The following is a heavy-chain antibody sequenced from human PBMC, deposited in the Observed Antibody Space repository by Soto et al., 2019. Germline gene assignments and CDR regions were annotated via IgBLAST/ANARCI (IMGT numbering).Heavy chain of an antibody. V-gene: IGHV3-30*18. CDR1: GFTFSSYG. CDR2: ISYDGSNK. J-gene: IGHJ6*03. CDR3: AKDRRYCSGGSCYLRGYYYYYMDV. Sequence: GGSLRLSCAASGFTFSSYGMHWVRQAPGKGLEWVAVISYDGSNKYYADSVKGRFTISRDNSKNTLYLQMNSLRAEDTAVYCCAKDRRYCSGGSCYLRGYYYYYMDVWGKGITVTVSS. D-gene: IGHD2-15*01.